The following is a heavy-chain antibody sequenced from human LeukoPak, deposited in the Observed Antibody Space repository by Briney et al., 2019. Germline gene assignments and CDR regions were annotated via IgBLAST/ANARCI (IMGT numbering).Heavy chain of an antibody. CDR1: GFTFSSYA. V-gene: IGHV3-66*01. CDR2: IYSGGST. CDR3: ARDLDRIAAAGTGDY. D-gene: IGHD6-13*01. J-gene: IGHJ4*02. Sequence: GGSLRLSCAASGFTFSSYAMSWVRQAPGKGREWVSVIYSGGSTYYADSVKGRFTISRDNSKNTLYLQMNSLRAEDTAVYYCARDLDRIAAAGTGDYWGQGTLVTVSS.